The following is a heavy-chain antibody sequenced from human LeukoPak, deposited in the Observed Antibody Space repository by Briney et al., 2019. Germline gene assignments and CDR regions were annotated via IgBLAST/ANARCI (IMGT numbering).Heavy chain of an antibody. Sequence: PGGSLRLSCAASGFTFSSYWMSWVRQAPGKGLEWVANIKQDGSEKYYVDSVKGRFTISRDNAKNSLYLQMNSLRAEDTAVYYCARSRGGFGELWDIWGQGTMVTVSS. CDR1: GFTFSSYW. CDR2: IKQDGSEK. J-gene: IGHJ3*02. D-gene: IGHD3-10*01. CDR3: ARSRGGFGELWDI. V-gene: IGHV3-7*01.